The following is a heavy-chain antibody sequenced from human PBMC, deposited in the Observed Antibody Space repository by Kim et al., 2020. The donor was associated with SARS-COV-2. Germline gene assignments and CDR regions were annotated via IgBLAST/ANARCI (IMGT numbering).Heavy chain of an antibody. V-gene: IGHV4-34*01. D-gene: IGHD6-19*01. CDR2: INHSGST. Sequence: SETLSLTCAVYGGSFSGYYWSWIRQPPGKGLEWIGEINHSGSTNYNPSLKSRVTISVDTSKNQFSLKLSSVTAADTAVYYCARGLRAVAGIRYFQHWGQGTLVTVSS. CDR1: GGSFSGYY. CDR3: ARGLRAVAGIRYFQH. J-gene: IGHJ1*01.